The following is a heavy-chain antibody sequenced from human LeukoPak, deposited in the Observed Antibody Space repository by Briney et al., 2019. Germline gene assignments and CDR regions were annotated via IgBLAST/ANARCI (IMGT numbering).Heavy chain of an antibody. CDR3: ARSWYYDFWSGYYTVDY. J-gene: IGHJ4*02. Sequence: SQTLSLTCAISGDSVSSNSAAWNWIRQARSRGLEWLGRTYYRSKWCNDYAVSVKSRITINPDTSKNQSSLQLNSVTPEDTAVYYCARSWYYDFWSGYYTVDYWGQGTLVTVSS. D-gene: IGHD3-3*01. CDR2: TYYRSKWCN. V-gene: IGHV6-1*01. CDR1: GDSVSSNSAA.